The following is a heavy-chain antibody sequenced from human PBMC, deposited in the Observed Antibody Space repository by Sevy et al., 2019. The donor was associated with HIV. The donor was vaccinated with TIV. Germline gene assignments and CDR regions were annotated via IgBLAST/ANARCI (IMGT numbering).Heavy chain of an antibody. CDR1: GFTFSSYS. V-gene: IGHV3-21*01. D-gene: IGHD2-2*01. CDR3: ARDMKSYAAFDI. Sequence: GGSLRLSCAASGFTFSSYSMNWLRQAPGKGLEWVSSISSSSSYIYYADSVKGRFTISRDNAKNSLYLQMNSLRAEDTAVYYCARDMKSYAAFDIWGQGTMVTVSS. CDR2: ISSSSSYI. J-gene: IGHJ3*02.